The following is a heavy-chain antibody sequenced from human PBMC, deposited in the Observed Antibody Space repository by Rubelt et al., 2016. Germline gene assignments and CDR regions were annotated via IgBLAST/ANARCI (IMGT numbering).Heavy chain of an antibody. D-gene: IGHD2-21*01. CDR2: IWYDGSNK. V-gene: IGHV3-33*01. Sequence: QVQLVESGGGVVQPGRSLRLSCAASGFTFSSYGMHWVRQAPGKGLEWVAVIWYDGSNKYYADSVKGRFTISRDNPKNTLYLQMNSLRAEDTAVYYCARGGAYCGGDCPFNWFDPWGQGTLVTVSS. J-gene: IGHJ5*02. CDR3: ARGGAYCGGDCPFNWFDP. CDR1: GFTFSSYG.